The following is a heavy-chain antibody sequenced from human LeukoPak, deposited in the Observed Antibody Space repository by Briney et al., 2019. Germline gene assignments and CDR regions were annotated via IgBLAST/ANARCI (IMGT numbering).Heavy chain of an antibody. CDR3: ARALNDIVVVPAASDYMDV. CDR1: GYTFTCYY. CDR2: INPSGGST. Sequence: ASVKVSCKASGYTFTCYYMHWVRQAPGQGLEWMGIINPSGGSTSYAQKFQGRVTMTRDMSTSTVYMELSSLRSEDTAVYYCARALNDIVVVPAASDYMDVWGKGTTVTVSS. V-gene: IGHV1-46*01. J-gene: IGHJ6*03. D-gene: IGHD2-2*01.